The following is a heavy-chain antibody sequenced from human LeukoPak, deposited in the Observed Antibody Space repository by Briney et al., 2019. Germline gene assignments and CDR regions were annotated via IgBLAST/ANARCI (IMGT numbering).Heavy chain of an antibody. D-gene: IGHD1-26*01. CDR3: ATDSSGTYDY. Sequence: SLPCTVSGGSISSYYWSWIRQPAGKGLEWIGRIYASGNTNYNPSLQSRVTMSVDTSKNQFSMKLYSVTAADTAVYYCATDSSGTYDYWGQGILVTVSS. V-gene: IGHV4-4*07. J-gene: IGHJ4*02. CDR1: GGSISSYY. CDR2: IYASGNT.